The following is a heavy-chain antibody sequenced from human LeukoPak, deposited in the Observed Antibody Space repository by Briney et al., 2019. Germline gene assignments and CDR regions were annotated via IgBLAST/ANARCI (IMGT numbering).Heavy chain of an antibody. CDR1: GFTFRSHA. Sequence: GGSLRLSCVGSGFTFRSHAMSWVRQAPEKGLEFVSGIYENGGTTYYADSVKGRFSISRDNSKNTLYLEMSSLRVEDTAIYYCAKWPEGAMDYFDYWGQGTLVTVSS. CDR3: AKWPEGAMDYFDY. J-gene: IGHJ4*02. CDR2: IYENGGTT. D-gene: IGHD3-16*01. V-gene: IGHV3-23*01.